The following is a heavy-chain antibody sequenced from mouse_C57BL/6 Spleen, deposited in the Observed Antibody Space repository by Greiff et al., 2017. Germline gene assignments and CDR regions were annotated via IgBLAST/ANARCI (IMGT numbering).Heavy chain of an antibody. D-gene: IGHD5-1-1*01. CDR2: ISYDGSN. J-gene: IGHJ2*01. Sequence: VQLQQSGPGLVKPSQSLSLTCSVTGYSITSGYYWNWIRQFPGNKLEWMGYISYDGSNNYNPSLKNRISITRDTSKNQFFLKLNSVTTEDTATYYCAREDTSYYFDYWGQGTTLTVSS. CDR1: GYSITSGYY. CDR3: AREDTSYYFDY. V-gene: IGHV3-6*01.